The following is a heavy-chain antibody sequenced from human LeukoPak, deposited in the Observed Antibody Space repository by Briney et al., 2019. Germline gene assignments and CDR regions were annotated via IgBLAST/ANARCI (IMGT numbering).Heavy chain of an antibody. J-gene: IGHJ5*02. D-gene: IGHD3-10*01. Sequence: SETLSLTCTVSGGSISGYSWTWIRQPPGQGLEWIGYFHNSRTTSYSPSLTGRVTISVDTAMDQISLKLNSVTAADTAVYYCARGHLGLSPWGQGTLVTVSS. V-gene: IGHV4-59*01. CDR1: GGSISGYS. CDR3: ARGHLGLSP. CDR2: FHNSRTT.